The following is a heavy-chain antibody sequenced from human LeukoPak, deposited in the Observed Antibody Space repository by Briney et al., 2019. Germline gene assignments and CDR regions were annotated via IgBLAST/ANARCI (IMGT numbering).Heavy chain of an antibody. Sequence: PSETLSLTCTVSGGSISTYLWSWIRQPPGKGLEWIGYIYNSGNTNYNPSLKSRVTISVDRSKNQFSLKLSSVTAADTAVYYCARTLSWSFYSDYWGQGTLVTVSS. D-gene: IGHD3-10*01. V-gene: IGHV4-59*01. CDR3: ARTLSWSFYSDY. J-gene: IGHJ4*02. CDR2: IYNSGNT. CDR1: GGSISTYL.